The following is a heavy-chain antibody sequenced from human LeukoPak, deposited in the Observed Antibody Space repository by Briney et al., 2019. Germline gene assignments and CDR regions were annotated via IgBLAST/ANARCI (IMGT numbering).Heavy chain of an antibody. D-gene: IGHD1-26*01. Sequence: PGGSLRLSCEGSGFVFSSYSMNWVRQAPGKGLEWVSSTTFSGDSTYYGDSVKGRFTVSRDNARNSLSLQMNSLRVEDTAVYYCARDRQSGSHLNFFDYWGQGALVTVSS. CDR3: ARDRQSGSHLNFFDY. J-gene: IGHJ4*02. CDR2: TTFSGDST. V-gene: IGHV3-21*01. CDR1: GFVFSSYS.